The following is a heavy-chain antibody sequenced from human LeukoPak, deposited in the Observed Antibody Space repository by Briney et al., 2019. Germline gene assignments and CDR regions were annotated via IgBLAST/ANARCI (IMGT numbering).Heavy chain of an antibody. Sequence: SVKVSCKASGFTFTSSAMQWVRQARGQRLEWIGWIVVGSGNTNYAQKFQERDTITRDMSTSTAYMELSSLRSEDTAVYYCAADLGARDTLFDLWGRGTLVTVSS. V-gene: IGHV1-58*02. J-gene: IGHJ2*01. CDR2: IVVGSGNT. CDR3: AADLGARDTLFDL. CDR1: GFTFTSSA. D-gene: IGHD3-16*01.